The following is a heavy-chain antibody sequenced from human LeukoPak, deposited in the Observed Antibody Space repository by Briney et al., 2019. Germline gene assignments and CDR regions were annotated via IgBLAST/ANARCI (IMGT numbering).Heavy chain of an antibody. CDR1: GFTFSMYW. D-gene: IGHD1-26*01. J-gene: IGHJ4*02. CDR3: ALARGN. Sequence: GGSLRLSCAASGFTFSMYWTSWVRQAPGKGLEWVANIKQDGSEKYYVDSVKGRFTISRDNAKNSLYLQMNNLRAEDTAVYYCALARGNWGQRTLVTVSS. V-gene: IGHV3-7*05. CDR2: IKQDGSEK.